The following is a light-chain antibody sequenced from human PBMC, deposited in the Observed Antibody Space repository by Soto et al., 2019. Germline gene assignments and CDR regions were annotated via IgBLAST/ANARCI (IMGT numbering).Light chain of an antibody. CDR1: QSVSNNY. V-gene: IGKV3-20*01. Sequence: EIVVTQSPGTLSLSPGERATLSCRASQSVSNNYLAWYQQKPGQAPRLLNFGASNRATGIPDRFSGSGYGTDFTLTISRLEPEDFAVYYCQQYGSSGTFGQGTKVEIK. CDR3: QQYGSSGT. J-gene: IGKJ1*01. CDR2: GAS.